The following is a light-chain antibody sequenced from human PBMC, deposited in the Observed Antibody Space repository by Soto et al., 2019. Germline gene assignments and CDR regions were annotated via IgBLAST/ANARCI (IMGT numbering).Light chain of an antibody. CDR3: QQYYSTPIM. Sequence: DIVMTQSPDSLAVSLGERATINCKSSQSVLYSSNNKNYLAWYQQKPGQPPKLLIYWASTRESGVPDRFSGSGSGTDFTLTISSLQAEDVAVYYGQQYYSTPIMFGQGTRLEIK. V-gene: IGKV4-1*01. J-gene: IGKJ5*01. CDR2: WAS. CDR1: QSVLYSSNNKNY.